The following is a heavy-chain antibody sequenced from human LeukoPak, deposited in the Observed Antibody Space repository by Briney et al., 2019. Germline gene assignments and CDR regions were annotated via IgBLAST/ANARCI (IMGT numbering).Heavy chain of an antibody. Sequence: SEILSLTCSVSGDSISSSSYYWGWIRQPPGKGLEWIGSISYSGSTYYNPSLKSRITISVDTSKNQFSLKLSSVTAADTAVYYCARDVTAAFDYWGQGTLVTVSS. CDR2: ISYSGST. CDR3: ARDVTAAFDY. D-gene: IGHD6-13*01. V-gene: IGHV4-39*07. CDR1: GDSISSSSYY. J-gene: IGHJ4*02.